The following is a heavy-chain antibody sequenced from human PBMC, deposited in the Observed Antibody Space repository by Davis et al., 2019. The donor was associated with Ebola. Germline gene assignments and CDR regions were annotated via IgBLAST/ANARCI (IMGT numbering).Heavy chain of an antibody. D-gene: IGHD2/OR15-2a*01. CDR1: GFTFSSSA. CDR2: ISGGGGST. CDR3: AKRSLGLPGNFDY. V-gene: IGHV3-23*01. Sequence: PGGSLRLSCAASGFTFSSSAMSWVRQAPGKGLEWVSAISGGGGSTYYADSVKGRFTISRDNSKNPLYLQMNSLRAEDTAVYYCAKRSLGLPGNFDYWGQGTLVTVSS. J-gene: IGHJ4*01.